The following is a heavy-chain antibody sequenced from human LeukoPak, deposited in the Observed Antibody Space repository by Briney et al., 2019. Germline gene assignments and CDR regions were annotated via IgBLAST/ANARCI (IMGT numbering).Heavy chain of an antibody. D-gene: IGHD3-10*01. J-gene: IGHJ4*02. V-gene: IGHV1-2*02. CDR2: INPNSGGT. Sequence: GASMKVSCNTSGYTFTDYYMHWVRQAPGQGLEWMGWINPNSGGTNFAQKFQGRVTMTRDTSISTAYMELRSLRSDDTAVYYCARDQGLWFGELLSARVDYWGQGTLVTVSS. CDR3: ARDQGLWFGELLSARVDY. CDR1: GYTFTDYY.